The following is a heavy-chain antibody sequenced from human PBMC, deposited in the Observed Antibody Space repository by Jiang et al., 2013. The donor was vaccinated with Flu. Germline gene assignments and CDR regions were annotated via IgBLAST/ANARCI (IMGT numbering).Heavy chain of an antibody. J-gene: IGHJ4*02. CDR3: ARDRGYDSSGYYVDY. Sequence: EVKKPGASVKVSCKASGYTFTTYGITWVRQAPGQGLEWMGWISAYNGNTNYAQKLQGRVTMTTDTSTSTAYMELRSLRSDDTAVYYCARDRGYDSSGYYVDYWGQGTLVTVSS. CDR1: GYTFTTYG. CDR2: ISAYNGNT. D-gene: IGHD3-22*01. V-gene: IGHV1-18*01.